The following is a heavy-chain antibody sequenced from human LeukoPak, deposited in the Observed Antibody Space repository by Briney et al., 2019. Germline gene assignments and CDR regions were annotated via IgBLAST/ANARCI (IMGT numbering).Heavy chain of an antibody. J-gene: IGHJ3*01. CDR1: GFSLTDHY. CDR3: ARADYYDSSDYYYGIFDL. CDR2: SRNKADSYTT. Sequence: PGGSLRLSCAASGFSLTDHYVDWVRQAPGKGLEWVGRSRNKADSYTTKYAASVQGRFTISRDDSKNSLSLQINSLKSEDTAVYYCARADYYDSSDYYYGIFDLWGQGTMVTVSS. D-gene: IGHD3-22*01. V-gene: IGHV3-72*01.